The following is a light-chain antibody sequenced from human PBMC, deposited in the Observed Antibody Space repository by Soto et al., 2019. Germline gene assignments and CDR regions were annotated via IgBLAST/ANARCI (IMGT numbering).Light chain of an antibody. CDR1: QSVSSN. CDR3: QQVLNWLT. V-gene: IGKV3-15*01. J-gene: IGKJ4*01. Sequence: EIVMTQSPATLSVSPGERATLSCRASQSVSSNSVWYQQKPGQPPRLLIYGASTRATGISARFSGSGSRTLFTITISWLQSECFAVYSCQQVLNWLTSGGGTKVEIK. CDR2: GAS.